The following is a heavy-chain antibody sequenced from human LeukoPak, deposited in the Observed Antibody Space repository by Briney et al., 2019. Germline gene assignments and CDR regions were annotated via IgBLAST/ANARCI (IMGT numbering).Heavy chain of an antibody. J-gene: IGHJ4*02. V-gene: IGHV3-48*01. D-gene: IGHD5-24*01. CDR2: ISSSSSTI. CDR1: GFTFSSYS. CDR3: AEGLEMATITALRGY. Sequence: PGGSLRLSCAASGFTFSSYSMNWVRQAPGKGLEWVSYISSSSSTIYYADSVKGRFTISRDNAKNSLYLQMNSLRAEDTAVYYCAEGLEMATITALRGYWGQGTLVTVSS.